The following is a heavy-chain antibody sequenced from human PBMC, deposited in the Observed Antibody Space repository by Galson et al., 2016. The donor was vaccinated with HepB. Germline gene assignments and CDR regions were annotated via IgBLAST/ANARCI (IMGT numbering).Heavy chain of an antibody. V-gene: IGHV3-30*18. D-gene: IGHD4-17*01. CDR2: ISDDGRKK. Sequence: SLRLSCAASGFTFGSHAMHWVRQAPVKGLEWVATISDDGRKKDYADSVKGRFTISRDNSKNTLYLEMNSLRAEDTAVYYCAKPPYGDYEGGLLRYWGQGTLVTVSSGSASAPTLFPPDYWGQGTLATVSS. CDR1: GFTFGSHA. CDR3: AKPPYGDYEGGLLRYWGQGTLVTVSSGSASAPTLFPPDY. J-gene: IGHJ4*02.